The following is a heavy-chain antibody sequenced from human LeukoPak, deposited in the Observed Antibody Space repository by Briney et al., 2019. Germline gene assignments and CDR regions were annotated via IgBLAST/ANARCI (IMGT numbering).Heavy chain of an antibody. CDR3: ARDRAPVLRYFGWLGSHAFDI. Sequence: PSETLSLTCTVSGGSISSYYWSWIRQPPGKGLEWIGYIYYSGSTNYNPSLKSRVTISVDTSKNQFSLKLSSVTAADTAVYYCARDRAPVLRYFGWLGSHAFDIWGQGTMVTVSS. J-gene: IGHJ3*02. CDR1: GGSISSYY. D-gene: IGHD3-9*01. CDR2: IYYSGST. V-gene: IGHV4-59*01.